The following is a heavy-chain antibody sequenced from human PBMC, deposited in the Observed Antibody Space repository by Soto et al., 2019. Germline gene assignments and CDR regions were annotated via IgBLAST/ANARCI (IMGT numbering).Heavy chain of an antibody. D-gene: IGHD3-3*01. CDR1: GASSNPYY. J-gene: IGHJ5*02. CDR3: AREADPLFCSGSTCYGGWFDP. CDR2: IYDSGDT. Sequence: KTSETLSLTCTVSGASSNPYYWSWIRHPPGKGLEWIGYIYDSGDTYYNPSLKSRLTISLDTSKRQFSLKLRSVTATDTAVYYCAREADPLFCSGSTCYGGWFDPWGQGTQVTVSS. V-gene: IGHV4-59*01.